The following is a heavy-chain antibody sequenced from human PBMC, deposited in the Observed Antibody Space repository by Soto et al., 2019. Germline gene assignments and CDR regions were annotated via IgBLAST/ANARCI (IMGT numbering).Heavy chain of an antibody. D-gene: IGHD4-17*01. CDR1: GGTFSSYA. J-gene: IGHJ4*02. CDR2: IIPIFGTA. V-gene: IGHV1-69*13. CDR3: ARLRQMAADY. Sequence: ASVKVSCKAPGGTFSSYAISWVRQAPGQGLEWMGGIIPIFGTANYAQKFQGRVTITADESTSTAYMELSSLRSEDTAVYYCARLRQMAADYWGQGTLVTVSS.